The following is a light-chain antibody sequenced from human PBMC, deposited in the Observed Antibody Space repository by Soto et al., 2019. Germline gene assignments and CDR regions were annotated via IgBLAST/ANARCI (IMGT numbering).Light chain of an antibody. CDR3: QQFNSYPIT. V-gene: IGKV1-9*01. CDR1: QDITTS. Sequence: DIQLTQSPSFLSASVGDRVTITCRASQDITTSLAWYHQKPGKTPKFLISTASTLQSGVPSRFSGTGSGTEFTLTISGLQPEDFATYDCQQFNSYPITFGQGTRLEI. CDR2: TAS. J-gene: IGKJ5*01.